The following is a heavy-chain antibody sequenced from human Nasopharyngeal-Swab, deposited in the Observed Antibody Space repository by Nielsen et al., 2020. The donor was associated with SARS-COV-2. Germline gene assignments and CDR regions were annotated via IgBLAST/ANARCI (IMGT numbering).Heavy chain of an antibody. CDR1: VGTFSSYA. CDR3: ARDRIEITIFGVVYYGMDV. D-gene: IGHD3-3*01. V-gene: IGHV1-69*06. CDR2: IIPIFCTA. J-gene: IGHJ6*02. Sequence: SVKVSCKASVGTFSSYAISWVRQAPGQGLAWMGGIIPIFCTANYAQKFQGRVTITADKSTSTAYMELSSLRSEDTAVYYCARDRIEITIFGVVYYGMDVWGQGTTVTVSS.